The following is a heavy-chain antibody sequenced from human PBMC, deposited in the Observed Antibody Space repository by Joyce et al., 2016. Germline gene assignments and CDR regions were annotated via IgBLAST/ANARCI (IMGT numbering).Heavy chain of an antibody. CDR2: INPDSGGT. J-gene: IGHJ4*02. CDR1: GYTFTDYY. D-gene: IGHD3-3*01. V-gene: IGHV1-2*02. Sequence: QVQLVQSGAEVKKPGASVKVSCKASGYTFTDYYMHWVRQAPGQGLEWMACINPDSGGTNYAQKFQGRVTMTRDTSVSTTYMELGRRRSDDTAVYYCARGGYYGPYYFDYWGQGTLVTVSS. CDR3: ARGGYYGPYYFDY.